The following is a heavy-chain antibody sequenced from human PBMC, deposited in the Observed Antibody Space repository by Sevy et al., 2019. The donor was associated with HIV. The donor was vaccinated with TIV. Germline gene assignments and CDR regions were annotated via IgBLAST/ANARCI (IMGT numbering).Heavy chain of an antibody. CDR1: GFSFSIYW. J-gene: IGHJ3*02. CDR2: INSDGSST. V-gene: IGHV3-74*03. D-gene: IGHD4-17*01. CDR3: AKLGSTTLTTSDAFDI. Sequence: GGSLRLSCAASGFSFSIYWMHWVRQVPGKGLVWVSRINSDGSSTTYADSVKGRFTFSRDNAKNTLFLQMNSLRDEDTGVYFCAKLGSTTLTTSDAFDIWGQGTLVTVSS.